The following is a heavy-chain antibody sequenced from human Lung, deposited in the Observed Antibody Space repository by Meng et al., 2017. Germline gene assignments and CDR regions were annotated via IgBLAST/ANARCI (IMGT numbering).Heavy chain of an antibody. J-gene: IGHJ5*02. D-gene: IGHD5-18*01. Sequence: LMESGGGLVQPGGSLRLSCAASGFTFTAFSMTWVRQAPGKGLEWVSTISSTGDSTFYPDSVKGRFIVSRDNSKNTLYLQMNSLRAEDTAIYYCAKEAAMASWGQGTLVTVSS. CDR3: AKEAAMAS. CDR2: ISSTGDST. CDR1: GFTFTAFS. V-gene: IGHV3-23*01.